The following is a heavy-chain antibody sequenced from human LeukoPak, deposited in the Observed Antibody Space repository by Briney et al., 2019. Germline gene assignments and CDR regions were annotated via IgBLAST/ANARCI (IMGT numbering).Heavy chain of an antibody. Sequence: SETLSLTCTVSGGSISSYYWSWIRQPAGKGLEWIGRIYTSGSTNYNPSLKSRVTISVDTSKNQFSLKLSSVTAADTAVHYCARLVDRVCSGGSCYSVYFDYWGQGTLVTVSS. V-gene: IGHV4-4*07. CDR2: IYTSGST. J-gene: IGHJ4*02. D-gene: IGHD2-15*01. CDR1: GGSISSYY. CDR3: ARLVDRVCSGGSCYSVYFDY.